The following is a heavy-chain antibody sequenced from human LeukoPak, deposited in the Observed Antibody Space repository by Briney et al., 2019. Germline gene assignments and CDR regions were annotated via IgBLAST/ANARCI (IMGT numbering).Heavy chain of an antibody. CDR1: GFTFSSSA. CDR2: ISNNGGYT. J-gene: IGHJ4*02. V-gene: IGHV3-23*01. CDR3: ARTYYYGSGSYMDY. Sequence: GGSLRLSCAASGFTFSSSAMSWVRQAPGKGLEWVSAISNNGGYTYYADSVQGRFTISRDNSKNTLYLQMNSLRAEDTAVYYCARTYYYGSGSYMDYWGQGTLVTVSS. D-gene: IGHD3-10*01.